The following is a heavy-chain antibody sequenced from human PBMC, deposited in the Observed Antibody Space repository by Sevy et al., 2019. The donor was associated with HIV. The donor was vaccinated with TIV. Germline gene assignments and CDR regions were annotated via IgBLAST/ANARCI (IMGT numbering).Heavy chain of an antibody. CDR3: ARDLALSGSYSWLAY. CDR2: ISYDGSRK. V-gene: IGHV3-30*14. D-gene: IGHD1-26*01. CDR1: GFTFNSYT. J-gene: IGHJ4*02. Sequence: GGSLRLSCAASGFTFNSYTMHWVRQAPGKGLEWVAFISYDGSRKYYADSVKGRFTISRDNSKNTLYLQMNNLRAEDTAVFYCARDLALSGSYSWLAYWGQGTLVTVSS.